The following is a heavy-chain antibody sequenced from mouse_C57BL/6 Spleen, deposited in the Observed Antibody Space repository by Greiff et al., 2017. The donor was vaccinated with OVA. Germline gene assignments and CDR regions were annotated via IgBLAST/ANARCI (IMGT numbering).Heavy chain of an antibody. Sequence: EVQGVESGGGLVKPGGSLKLSCAASGFTFSSYAMSWVRQTPEKRLEWVATISDGGSYTYYPDNVKGRFTISRDNAKNNLYLQMSHLKSEDTAMDYCAREGYYGSSPFAYWGQGTLVTVSA. CDR3: AREGYYGSSPFAY. D-gene: IGHD1-1*01. J-gene: IGHJ3*01. CDR1: GFTFSSYA. CDR2: ISDGGSYT. V-gene: IGHV5-4*01.